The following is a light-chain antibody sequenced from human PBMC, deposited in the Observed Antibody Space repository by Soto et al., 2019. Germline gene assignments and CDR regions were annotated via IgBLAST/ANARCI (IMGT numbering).Light chain of an antibody. CDR3: QQFRSSPPMYT. CDR2: GAS. Sequence: EIVLTQSPGTLSLSPGERATLSCRASQSVTSNYLAWHQQKPGQAPRLLIDGASNRATGIPDRFRGGGSGTDFTLAISRLEPQDPAVYYCQQFRSSPPMYTFGLGTKLEIK. V-gene: IGKV3-20*01. J-gene: IGKJ2*01. CDR1: QSVTSNY.